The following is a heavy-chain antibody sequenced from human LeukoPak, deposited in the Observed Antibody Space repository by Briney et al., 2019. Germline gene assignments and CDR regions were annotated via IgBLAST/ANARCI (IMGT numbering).Heavy chain of an antibody. J-gene: IGHJ4*02. V-gene: IGHV3-23*01. CDR1: GFTFSSYG. CDR3: AKDGPYSSGYPFDY. Sequence: PGGSLLLSCAASGFTFSSYGMHWVRQAPGKGLEWVSAISASGASTYYADSVKGRFTISRDNSKNTLYLQMSSLRAEDTALYFCAKDGPYSSGYPFDYWGQGTLATVSS. D-gene: IGHD3-22*01. CDR2: ISASGAST.